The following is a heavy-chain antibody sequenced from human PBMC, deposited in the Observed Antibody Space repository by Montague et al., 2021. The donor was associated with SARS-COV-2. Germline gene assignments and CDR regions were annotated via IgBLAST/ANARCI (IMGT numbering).Heavy chain of an antibody. J-gene: IGHJ5*02. V-gene: IGHV4-59*01. CDR3: VRDTQYDDDNAWDDWFDP. Sequence: SETLSLTCTVSGGSIYSYYWSWLRQPPGKGLEWIAHVSYGGGTNYNPSLKSRVTMSADTSKNHFSLRLSSVTAADTAVYYCVRDTQYDDDNAWDDWFDPWGQGTLVTVSS. D-gene: IGHD3-16*01. CDR2: VSYGGGT. CDR1: GGSIYSYY.